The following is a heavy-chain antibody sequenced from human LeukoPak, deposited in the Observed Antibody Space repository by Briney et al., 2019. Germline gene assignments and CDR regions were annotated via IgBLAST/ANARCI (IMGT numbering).Heavy chain of an antibody. J-gene: IGHJ6*02. CDR3: TTYDPSNYYGMDV. CDR1: GFTFGDYA. D-gene: IGHD5-12*01. V-gene: IGHV3-49*04. CDR2: IRSKAYGGTT. Sequence: GRSLRLSCTASGFTFGDYAMTWVRQAPGKGLEWVGFIRSKAYGGTTGFAASVKGRFTISRDDSKSIAYLQMNSLKTEDTAVYYCTTYDPSNYYGMDVWGQGTTVTVS.